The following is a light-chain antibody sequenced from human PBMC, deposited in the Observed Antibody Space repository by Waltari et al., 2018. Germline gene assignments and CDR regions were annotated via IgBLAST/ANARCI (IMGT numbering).Light chain of an antibody. Sequence: QSALTQPPSASGSPGQSVTISCTGTSTAVGRFHFVSWYQRHPGKAPQLLIYEVSKRPSGVPDRFSGSKSGNTASLTVSGLQAEDEADYYCSSYAGNFNMVFGGGTKLTVL. CDR1: STAVGRFHF. J-gene: IGLJ2*01. CDR3: SSYAGNFNMV. V-gene: IGLV2-8*01. CDR2: EVS.